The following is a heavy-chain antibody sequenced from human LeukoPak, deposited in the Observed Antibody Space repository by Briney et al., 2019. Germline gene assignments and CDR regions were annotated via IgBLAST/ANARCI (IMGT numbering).Heavy chain of an antibody. J-gene: IGHJ4*02. D-gene: IGHD1-14*01. CDR2: INPNSGGT. V-gene: IGHV1-2*06. CDR3: ARDRWDKGTPIPGGD. CDR1: GYTFTGYY. Sequence: ASVKVSCKASGYTFTGYYMHWARQAPGQGLEWRGRINPNSGGTNYAQKFQGRVTMTRDTSISTAYMELSRLKSDDTAVYYCARDRWDKGTPIPGGDWSQGTLVTVSS.